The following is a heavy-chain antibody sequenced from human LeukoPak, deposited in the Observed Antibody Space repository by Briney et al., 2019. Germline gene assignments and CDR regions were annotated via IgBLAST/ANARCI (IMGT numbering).Heavy chain of an antibody. Sequence: PSETLSLTCTVSGYSITSAYYWGWIRQPPGKGLEWIGSFFLKGSTYYNPSLKSRVTISVDTSKNQFSLKLSSVTAADTAVYYCATSGWYLLPGVYWGQGTLVTVSS. D-gene: IGHD6-19*01. CDR1: GYSITSAYY. V-gene: IGHV4-38-2*02. J-gene: IGHJ4*02. CDR2: FFLKGST. CDR3: ATSGWYLLPGVY.